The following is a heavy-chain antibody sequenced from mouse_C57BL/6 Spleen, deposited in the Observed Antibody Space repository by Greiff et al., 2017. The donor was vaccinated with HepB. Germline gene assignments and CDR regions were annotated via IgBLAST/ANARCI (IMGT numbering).Heavy chain of an antibody. V-gene: IGHV2-2*01. D-gene: IGHD2-4*01. CDR1: GFSLTSYG. CDR2: IWSGGST. J-gene: IGHJ1*03. CDR3: AREEGDYDGYWYFDV. Sequence: QVHVKQSGPGLVQPSQSLSITCTVSGFSLTSYGVHWVRQSPGKGLEWLGVIWSGGSTDYNAAFISRLSISKDNSKSQVFFKMNSLQADDTAIYYCAREEGDYDGYWYFDVWGTGTTVTVSS.